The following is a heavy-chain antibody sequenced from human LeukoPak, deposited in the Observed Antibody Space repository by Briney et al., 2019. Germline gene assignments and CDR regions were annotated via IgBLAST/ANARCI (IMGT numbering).Heavy chain of an antibody. D-gene: IGHD5-18*01. V-gene: IGHV3-7*01. CDR2: IKQDGSEK. CDR3: AREPTVDTAMGLDY. J-gene: IGHJ4*02. CDR1: GFTFSSYE. Sequence: GGSLRLSCAASGFTFSSYEMSWVRQAPGKGLEWVANIKQDGSEKYYVDSVKGRFTISRDNAKNSLYLQMNSLRAEDTAVYYCAREPTVDTAMGLDYWGQGTLVTVSS.